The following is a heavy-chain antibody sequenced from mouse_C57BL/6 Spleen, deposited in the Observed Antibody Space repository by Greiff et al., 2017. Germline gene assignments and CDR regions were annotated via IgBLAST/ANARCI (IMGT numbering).Heavy chain of an antibody. J-gene: IGHJ2*01. Sequence: VQLQQSVAELVRPGASVKLSCTASGFNIKNTYMHWVKQRPEQGLEWIGRIDPANGNTKYAPKFQGKATMTAETSSNTAYMQLSSLTSEDTSIVYCARSYYGSSYLDYWGQGTTRTVSS. V-gene: IGHV14-3*01. CDR1: GFNIKNTY. D-gene: IGHD1-1*01. CDR3: ARSYYGSSYLDY. CDR2: IDPANGNT.